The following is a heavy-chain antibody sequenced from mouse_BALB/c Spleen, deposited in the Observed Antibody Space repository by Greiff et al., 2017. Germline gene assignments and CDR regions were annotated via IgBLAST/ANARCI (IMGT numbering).Heavy chain of an antibody. CDR1: GFTFSSFG. J-gene: IGHJ1*01. V-gene: IGHV5-17*02. Sequence: DVKLVESGGGLVQPGGSRKLSCAASGFTFSSFGMHWVRQAPEKGLEWVAYISSGSSTIYYADTVKGRFTISRDNPKNTLFLQMTSLRSEDTAMYYCARSCTTAHCDVWGAGTAVTVST. CDR3: ARSCTTAHCDV. CDR2: ISSGSSTI. D-gene: IGHD1-2*01.